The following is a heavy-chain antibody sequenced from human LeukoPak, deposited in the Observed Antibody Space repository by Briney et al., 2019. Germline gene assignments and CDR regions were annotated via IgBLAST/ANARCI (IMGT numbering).Heavy chain of an antibody. V-gene: IGHV4-38-2*02. CDR3: ARLSGIVVVPAAIAPGLGVAFDI. CDR2: INHSGST. Sequence: SETLSLTCTVSGYSISSGYYWSRIRQPPGKGLEWIGEINHSGSTNYNPSLKSRVTISVDTSKNQFSLKLSSVTAADTAVYYCARLSGIVVVPAAIAPGLGVAFDIWGQGTMVTVSS. CDR1: GYSISSGYY. J-gene: IGHJ3*02. D-gene: IGHD2-2*02.